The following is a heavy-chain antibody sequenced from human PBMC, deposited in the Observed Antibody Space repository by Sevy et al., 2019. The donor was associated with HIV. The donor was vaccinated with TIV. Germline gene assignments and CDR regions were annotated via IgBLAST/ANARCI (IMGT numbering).Heavy chain of an antibody. CDR2: ISYDGSNK. CDR3: AKDRVDTAMGVGY. J-gene: IGHJ4*02. CDR1: GFTFSSYG. V-gene: IGHV3-30*18. D-gene: IGHD5-18*01. Sequence: GGSLRLSCAASGFTFSSYGMHWVRQAPGKGLEWVAVISYDGSNKYYADSVKGRFTISRDNCKNTLYLQMNSLRAEDTAVYYCAKDRVDTAMGVGYWGQGTLVTVSS.